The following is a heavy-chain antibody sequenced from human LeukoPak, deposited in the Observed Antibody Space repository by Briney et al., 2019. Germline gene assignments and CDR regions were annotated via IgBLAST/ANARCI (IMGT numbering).Heavy chain of an antibody. Sequence: PSETLSLTCAVFDDSFSGYHWSWLRQSPGKGLEWIGEVNHGGTTIYNPSLKSRVTISVDTTKNQFSLKLSSVTAADTAVYYCARGVISVVRGFYYYYGMDVWGKGTTVTVSS. CDR2: VNHGGTT. D-gene: IGHD3-10*01. J-gene: IGHJ6*04. CDR3: ARGVISVVRGFYYYYGMDV. CDR1: DDSFSGYH. V-gene: IGHV4-34*01.